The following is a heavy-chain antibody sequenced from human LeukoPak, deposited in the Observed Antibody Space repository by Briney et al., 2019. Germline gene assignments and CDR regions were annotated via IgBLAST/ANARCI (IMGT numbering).Heavy chain of an antibody. D-gene: IGHD3-10*01. CDR1: GFTFTTYT. Sequence: GGSLRLSCAASGFTFTTYTMTWVCQAPGQGLEWVSAISDSGGSTYYADSVKGRFTISRHNSKHTLYLQMHSLRVEHTAVYYCVKGGADRIPLVVRGYQLDYFDYWGQGILVTVSS. CDR2: ISDSGGST. V-gene: IGHV3-23*01. CDR3: VKGGADRIPLVVRGYQLDYFDY. J-gene: IGHJ4*02.